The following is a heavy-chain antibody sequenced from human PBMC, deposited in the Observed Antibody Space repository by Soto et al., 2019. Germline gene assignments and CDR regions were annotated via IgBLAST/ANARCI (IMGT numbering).Heavy chain of an antibody. D-gene: IGHD4-17*01. J-gene: IGHJ3*02. Sequence: GGSLRLSCASSVFTFISYGMHWVRQAPGKGLEWVAVISYDGSNKYYADSVKGRFTISRDNSKNTLYLQMNSLRAEDTAVYYCAKDGAVNAFDIWGQGTMVTVSS. CDR2: ISYDGSNK. CDR1: VFTFISYG. CDR3: AKDGAVNAFDI. V-gene: IGHV3-30*18.